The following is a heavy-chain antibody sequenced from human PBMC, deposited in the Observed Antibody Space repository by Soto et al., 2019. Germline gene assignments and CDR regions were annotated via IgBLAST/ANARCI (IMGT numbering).Heavy chain of an antibody. Sequence: EVQLVESGGGLVKAGGSLRLSCAASGFTFSDYSINWVRQAPGKGLEWVSTISRIHKIYYADSVKGRFTISRDHAQNSLYLQMNRLRGEDTAVYYCARDLRTVAAYGFDIWGRVTMVTVSS. V-gene: IGHV3-21*01. D-gene: IGHD4-4*01. CDR3: ARDLRTVAAYGFDI. CDR1: GFTFSDYS. J-gene: IGHJ3*02. CDR2: ISRIHKI.